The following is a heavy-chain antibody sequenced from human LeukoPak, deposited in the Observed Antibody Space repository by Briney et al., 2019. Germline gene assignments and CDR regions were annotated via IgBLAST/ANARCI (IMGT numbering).Heavy chain of an antibody. J-gene: IGHJ4*02. CDR1: GFTFSSYE. V-gene: IGHV3-48*03. CDR3: ARESTAMVSFDY. D-gene: IGHD5-18*01. Sequence: GGSLRLSCAASGFTFSSYEMNWVRQAPGKGLEWVSYISSGGNTIYYADSVKGRFTISRDNAKNSLYLQMNSLRAEDTAVYYCARESTAMVSFDYWGQGTLVTVSS. CDR2: ISSGGNTI.